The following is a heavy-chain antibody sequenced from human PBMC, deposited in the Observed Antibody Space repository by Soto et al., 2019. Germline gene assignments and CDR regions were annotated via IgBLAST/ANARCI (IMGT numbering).Heavy chain of an antibody. Sequence: PSETLSLTCTVSGGSISSYYWSWIRQPPGKGLEWIGYIYYSGSTNYNPSLKSRVTISVDTSKNQFSLKLSSVTAADTAVYYRARDRSAARQSGSYYYYYMDVWGKGSTVTVSS. CDR3: ARDRSAARQSGSYYYYYMDV. CDR2: IYYSGST. CDR1: GGSISSYY. J-gene: IGHJ6*03. D-gene: IGHD6-6*01. V-gene: IGHV4-59*01.